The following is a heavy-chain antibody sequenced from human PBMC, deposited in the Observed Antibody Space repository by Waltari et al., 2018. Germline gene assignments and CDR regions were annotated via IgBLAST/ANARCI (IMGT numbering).Heavy chain of an antibody. CDR3: ARHESSSSNFDY. J-gene: IGHJ4*02. V-gene: IGHV4-34*02. CDR2: IYHSGST. CDR1: GGSFSGYH. Sequence: QVQLQQWGAGLLRPSETLSLTCGVNGGSFSGYHWSWFRQSPGRGLEWIGSIYHSGSTYYNPSLKSRVTISVDTSKNQFSLKLSSVTAADTAVYYCARHESSSSNFDYWGQGTLVTVSS. D-gene: IGHD6-6*01.